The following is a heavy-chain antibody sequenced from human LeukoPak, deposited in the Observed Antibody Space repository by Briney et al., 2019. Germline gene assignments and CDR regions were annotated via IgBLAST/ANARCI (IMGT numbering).Heavy chain of an antibody. CDR2: IYHSGST. D-gene: IGHD6-6*01. V-gene: IGHV4-59*01. J-gene: IGHJ4*02. CDR1: GGSISSYY. CDR3: ARVRSIAARPFDY. Sequence: QSSETLSLTCTVSGGSISSYYWSWIRQPPGKGPEWIGYIYHSGSTNYNPSLKSRVTISVDTSKNQFSLKLSSVTAADTAVYYCARVRSIAARPFDYWGQGTLVTVSS.